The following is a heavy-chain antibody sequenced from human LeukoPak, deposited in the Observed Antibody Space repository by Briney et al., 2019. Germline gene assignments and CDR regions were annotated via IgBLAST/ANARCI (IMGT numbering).Heavy chain of an antibody. CDR1: GGTFSIYA. Sequence: ASVKVSCKPSGGTFSIYAISWVRQAPGQGLEWMGGIIPIFGTANYAQKFQGRVTITADKSTSTAYMELSSLRSEDTAMYYCARVGSRHCSSTSCLDYWDQGTLVTVSS. D-gene: IGHD2-2*01. CDR3: ARVGSRHCSSTSCLDY. J-gene: IGHJ4*02. V-gene: IGHV1-69*06. CDR2: IIPIFGTA.